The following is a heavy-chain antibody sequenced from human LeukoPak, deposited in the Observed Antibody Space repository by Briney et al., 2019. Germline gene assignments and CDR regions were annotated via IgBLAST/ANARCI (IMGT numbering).Heavy chain of an antibody. Sequence: PGRSLRLSCAASGFTVSSYVMHWVRQAPGKGLEWVALISYDEGSNKYYADSVKGRFTISRYNSKNTLYLQMNSLRTEDTAVYYCARDVRQGYSYGFHYWGQGTLVTVSS. CDR1: GFTVSSYV. V-gene: IGHV3-30*04. J-gene: IGHJ4*02. CDR2: ISYDEGSNK. CDR3: ARDVRQGYSYGFHY. D-gene: IGHD5-18*01.